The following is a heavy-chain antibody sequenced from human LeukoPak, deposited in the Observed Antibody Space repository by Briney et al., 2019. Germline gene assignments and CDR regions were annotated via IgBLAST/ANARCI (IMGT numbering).Heavy chain of an antibody. CDR2: MNPNSGNT. CDR1: GYTFTSYD. Sequence: RASVTVSCKASGYTFTSYDINWVRQATGQGLEWMGWMNPNSGNTGYAQKCQGRVTITRNTSIGTAYMERSSLRSEDTAVYYCARAPHTMVRGVIVPLFSFDYWGQGTLVTVSS. CDR3: ARAPHTMVRGVIVPLFSFDY. J-gene: IGHJ4*02. V-gene: IGHV1-8*03. D-gene: IGHD3-10*01.